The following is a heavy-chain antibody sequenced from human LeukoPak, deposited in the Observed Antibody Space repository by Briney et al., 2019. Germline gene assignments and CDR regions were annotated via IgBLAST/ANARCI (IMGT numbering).Heavy chain of an antibody. D-gene: IGHD4-23*01. CDR1: GFTFSSFG. CDR3: ASPQYGGNSGSAFDI. Sequence: GGSLRLSCAASGFTFSSFGMNWVRQAPGKGLEWVSSISGSGRNTYYADSVKGRFTISRDNAKKSLDLQMNSLRAEDTAVYYCASPQYGGNSGSAFDIWGQGTMVTVSS. V-gene: IGHV3-21*01. CDR2: ISGSGRNT. J-gene: IGHJ3*02.